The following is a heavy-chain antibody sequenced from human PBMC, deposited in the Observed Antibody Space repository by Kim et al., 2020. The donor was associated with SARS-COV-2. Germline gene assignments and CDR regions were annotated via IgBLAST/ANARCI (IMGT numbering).Heavy chain of an antibody. D-gene: IGHD2-21*01. CDR3: ARHLWGGAYGMDV. V-gene: IGHV4-39*01. Sequence: YHPSLKSRVTISVDTSKNQFSLKLSSVTAADTAVYYCARHLWGGAYGMDVWGQGTTVTVSS. J-gene: IGHJ6*02.